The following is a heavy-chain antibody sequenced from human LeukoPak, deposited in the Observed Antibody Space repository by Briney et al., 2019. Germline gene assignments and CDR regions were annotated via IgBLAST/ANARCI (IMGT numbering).Heavy chain of an antibody. Sequence: SETLSLTCTVSGDSISSYYWSWIRQPPGKELEWIGCIFSSGSTNYKPTLTCRVSISVDTSKKQFSPELSSVTAADTAVYYCARGVSGFSRIFDYWGQGTLVTVSS. J-gene: IGHJ4*02. CDR2: IFSSGST. CDR3: ARGVSGFSRIFDY. D-gene: IGHD2-15*01. CDR1: GDSISSYY. V-gene: IGHV4-59*01.